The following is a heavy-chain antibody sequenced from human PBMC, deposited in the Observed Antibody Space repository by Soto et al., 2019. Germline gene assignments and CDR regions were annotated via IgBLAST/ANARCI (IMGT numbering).Heavy chain of an antibody. D-gene: IGHD2-15*01. Sequence: LRLSCEVSGFTFSTHGMHWVRQAPGKGLEWVAGTSYDGTNKYYARSVQGRFTISRENSMKTLYLQMNSLRTEDTAVYYCAKDLSGARWYYDALDVWGQGTTVTVSS. CDR1: GFTFSTHG. CDR3: AKDLSGARWYYDALDV. CDR2: TSYDGTNK. V-gene: IGHV3-30*18. J-gene: IGHJ6*02.